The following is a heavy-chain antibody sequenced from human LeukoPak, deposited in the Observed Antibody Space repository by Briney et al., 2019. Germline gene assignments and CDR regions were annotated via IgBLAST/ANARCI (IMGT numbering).Heavy chain of an antibody. CDR1: GGSISSSSYY. V-gene: IGHV4-39*01. CDR2: IYYSGST. D-gene: IGHD6-19*01. Sequence: PSETLSLTCTVSGGSISSSSYYWGWIRQPPGKGLEWIGSIYYSGSTYYNPSLKSRVTISVDTSKNQFSLKPSAVTAADTAVYYCARLRSSGWYKHGAFDIWGQGTMVTVSS. J-gene: IGHJ3*02. CDR3: ARLRSSGWYKHGAFDI.